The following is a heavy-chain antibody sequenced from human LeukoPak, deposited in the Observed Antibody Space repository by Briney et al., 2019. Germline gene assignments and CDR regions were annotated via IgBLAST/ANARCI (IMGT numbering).Heavy chain of an antibody. Sequence: GGSLRLSCAASELTFSSYWMTWVRQPPGKGLEWIGRSRNKAHSYTTEYAASVKGRFAISRDDSNNSLYLQMNSLNSEDTAVYYCARVRYGGYDFDQWGQGTLVTVSS. V-gene: IGHV3-72*01. J-gene: IGHJ4*02. CDR1: ELTFSSYW. CDR2: SRNKAHSYTT. D-gene: IGHD4-17*01. CDR3: ARVRYGGYDFDQ.